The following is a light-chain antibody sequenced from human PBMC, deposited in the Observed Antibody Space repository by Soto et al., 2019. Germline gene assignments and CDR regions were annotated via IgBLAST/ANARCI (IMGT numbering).Light chain of an antibody. J-gene: IGKJ3*01. Sequence: EILLTHAPGTLSLSQGESATLSCRASQSVGSDLAWYQQKPGQAPRLVIYDIFTRATGVPARFSGSGSGTEFTLTISSLQSEDFAVYFCQQYSGWPPAFGPGTKVDI. V-gene: IGKV3D-15*01. CDR2: DIF. CDR1: QSVGSD. CDR3: QQYSGWPPA.